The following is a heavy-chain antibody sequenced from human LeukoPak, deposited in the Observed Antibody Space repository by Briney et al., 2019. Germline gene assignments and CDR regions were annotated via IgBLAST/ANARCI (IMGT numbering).Heavy chain of an antibody. Sequence: SETLSLTCTVSSGSISSYYWSWMRQPPGKGLEWIGYIYYSGSTNYNPSLKSRVTISVDTSKNQFSLKLSSVTAADTSVYYCASLRVDTAMVIDYWGQGTLVTVSS. D-gene: IGHD5-18*01. CDR3: ASLRVDTAMVIDY. CDR2: IYYSGST. CDR1: SGSISSYY. J-gene: IGHJ4*02. V-gene: IGHV4-59*08.